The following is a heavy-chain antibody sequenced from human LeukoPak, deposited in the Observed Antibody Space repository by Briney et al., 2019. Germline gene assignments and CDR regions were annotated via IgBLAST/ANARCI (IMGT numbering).Heavy chain of an antibody. J-gene: IGHJ6*02. Sequence: PGGSLRLSCAASGFTVSSNYMSWVRQAPGKGLEWVSVIYSGGSTYYAGSVKGRFTISRDNSKNTLYLQMNSLRAEDTAVYYCARCYSYGLGYGMDVWGQGTTVTVSS. D-gene: IGHD5-18*01. CDR3: ARCYSYGLGYGMDV. V-gene: IGHV3-66*01. CDR2: IYSGGST. CDR1: GFTVSSNY.